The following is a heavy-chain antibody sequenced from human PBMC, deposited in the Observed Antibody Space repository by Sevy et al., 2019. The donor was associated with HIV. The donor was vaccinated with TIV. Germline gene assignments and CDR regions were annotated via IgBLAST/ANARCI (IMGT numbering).Heavy chain of an antibody. CDR1: GYSITTYW. J-gene: IGHJ6*02. D-gene: IGHD3-10*01. Sequence: GESLKISCRGSGYSITTYWIAWVRQMPGKGLEWMGIIYPGDSDIRYSPSFQGQVTISADKSISAAYLQWSSLKASDTAMYYCARRGLRGGDYGMDVWGQGTAVTVSS. CDR2: IYPGDSDI. CDR3: ARRGLRGGDYGMDV. V-gene: IGHV5-51*01.